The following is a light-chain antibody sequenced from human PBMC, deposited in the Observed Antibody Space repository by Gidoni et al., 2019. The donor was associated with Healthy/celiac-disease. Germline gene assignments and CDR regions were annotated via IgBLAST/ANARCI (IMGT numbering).Light chain of an antibody. CDR1: QSVSSY. CDR3: QQRSNWPLYT. V-gene: IGKV3-11*01. J-gene: IGKJ2*01. CDR2: DAS. Sequence: IVLTQSPATLSLSPWERATLSCRASQSVSSYLAWYQQKPGQAPRLLIYDASNRATGIPARFSGSGAGTEFTLTISSLEPEDFAGDYCQQRSNWPLYTFXXXTKLEIK.